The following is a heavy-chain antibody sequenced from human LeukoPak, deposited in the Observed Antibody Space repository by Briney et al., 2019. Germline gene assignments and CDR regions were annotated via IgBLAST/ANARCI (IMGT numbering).Heavy chain of an antibody. V-gene: IGHV3-13*01. CDR1: GFTFSSYD. J-gene: IGHJ3*02. CDR3: ARGGLVGATADAFDI. Sequence: PGGSLRLSCAASGFTFSSYDMHWVRQATGKGLEWVSAIGTAGDTYYPGSVKGRFTISRENAKNSLYLQMNSLRAGDTAVYYCARGGLVGATADAFDIWGQGTMVTVSS. D-gene: IGHD1-26*01. CDR2: IGTAGDT.